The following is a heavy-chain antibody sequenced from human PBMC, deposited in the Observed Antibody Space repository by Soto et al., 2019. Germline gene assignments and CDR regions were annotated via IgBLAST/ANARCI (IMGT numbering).Heavy chain of an antibody. CDR1: GYTFTSYA. CDR2: TNAGNGNT. Sequence: QVQLVQSGAEVKKPGASVKVSCKASGYTFTSYALHWVRQAPGQRLAWMGWTNAGNGNTKYSQKFHGRVTLTRDKSACTAYMELSSLRSEGTAVYFCARGPVGPDGPRDYWGQGTLVTVSS. V-gene: IGHV1-3*01. CDR3: ARGPVGPDGPRDY. J-gene: IGHJ4*02.